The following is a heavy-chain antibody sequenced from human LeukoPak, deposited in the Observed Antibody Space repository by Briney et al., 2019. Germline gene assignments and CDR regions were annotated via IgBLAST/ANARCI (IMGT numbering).Heavy chain of an antibody. CDR2: IISSSSTI. J-gene: IGHJ6*03. V-gene: IGHV3-48*01. CDR3: ASSDFSPYYYYYMDV. D-gene: IGHD2/OR15-2a*01. CDR1: GFTFSSYS. Sequence: GGSLRLSCAASGFTFSSYSMNWVRQAPGKGREWVSYIISSSSTIYYADSVKGRFTISRDNAKNSLYLQMNSLRAEDTAVYYCASSDFSPYYYYYMDVWGKGTTVTVSS.